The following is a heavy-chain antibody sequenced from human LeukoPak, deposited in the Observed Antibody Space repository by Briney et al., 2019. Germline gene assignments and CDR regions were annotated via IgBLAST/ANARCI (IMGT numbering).Heavy chain of an antibody. V-gene: IGHV4-34*01. D-gene: IGHD5-18*01. Sequence: PGGTLRLSCAASGFTFSNYGMSWVRQPPGKGLEWIGEINHSGSTNYNPSLKSRVTISVDTSKNQFSLKLSSVTAADTAVYYCARRGKYSYGLRAFDIWGQGTMVTVSS. CDR3: ARRGKYSYGLRAFDI. CDR1: GFTFSNYG. CDR2: INHSGST. J-gene: IGHJ3*02.